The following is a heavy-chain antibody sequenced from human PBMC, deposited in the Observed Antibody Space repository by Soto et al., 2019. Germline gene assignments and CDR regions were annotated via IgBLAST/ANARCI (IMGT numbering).Heavy chain of an antibody. CDR3: ARENQEGAGIYGMDV. CDR2: IIPIFGTA. D-gene: IGHD6-13*01. J-gene: IGHJ6*02. CDR1: GGTFSSYA. Sequence: SVKVSCKASGGTFSSYAISWVRQAPGQGLEWMGGIIPIFGTANYAQKFQGRVTITADESTSTAYMELSSLRSEDTAVYYCARENQEGAGIYGMDVWGQGTTVTVSS. V-gene: IGHV1-69*13.